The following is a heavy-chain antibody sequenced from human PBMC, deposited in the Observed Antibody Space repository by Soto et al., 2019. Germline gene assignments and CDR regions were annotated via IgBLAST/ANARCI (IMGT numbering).Heavy chain of an antibody. D-gene: IGHD1-26*01. V-gene: IGHV3-74*01. Sequence: EVQLVESGGGLVQSGGSLRLSCAASGFTFSSDWMHWVRQAPGKGLVWVSRVSFDGSATNYADSVKGRFTISRDNAKNTLFSQMISLSAEDTAVYYCARGRRGAYYFDYWGQGSLVTVSS. CDR1: GFTFSSDW. CDR3: ARGRRGAYYFDY. J-gene: IGHJ4*02. CDR2: VSFDGSAT.